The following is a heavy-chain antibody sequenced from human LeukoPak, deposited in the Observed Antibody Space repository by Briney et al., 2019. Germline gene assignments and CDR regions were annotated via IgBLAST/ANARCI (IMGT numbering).Heavy chain of an antibody. J-gene: IGHJ4*02. CDR1: GFTFSTYA. V-gene: IGHV3-23*01. D-gene: IGHD2-8*01. Sequence: GGSLRLSCAASGFTFSTYAMRWVRQAPGKGLECVSAISGSGGSTSYADSVKGRSTISRDNSKNTLYLQMNSLRAEDTAIYYCAKSTANVLNYYFDSWGQGTLVTVSS. CDR2: ISGSGGST. CDR3: AKSTANVLNYYFDS.